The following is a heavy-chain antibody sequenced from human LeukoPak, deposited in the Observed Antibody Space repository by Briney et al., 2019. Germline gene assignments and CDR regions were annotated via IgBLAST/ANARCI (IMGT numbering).Heavy chain of an antibody. D-gene: IGHD2-2*01. V-gene: IGHV1-69*13. Sequence: SVKVSCKASGYTFTTSDISWVRQSPGQGLEWMGGIIPIFGTANYAQKFQGRVTITADESTSTAYMELSSLRSEDTAVYYCARSYCSSTSCWGQTFDYWGQGTLVTVSS. CDR1: GYTFTTSD. CDR3: ARSYCSSTSCWGQTFDY. J-gene: IGHJ4*02. CDR2: IIPIFGTA.